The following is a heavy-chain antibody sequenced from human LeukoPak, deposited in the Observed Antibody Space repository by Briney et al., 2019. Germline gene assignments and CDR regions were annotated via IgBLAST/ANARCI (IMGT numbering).Heavy chain of an antibody. CDR1: GGTFSSYA. V-gene: IGHV1-69*05. D-gene: IGHD2-15*01. J-gene: IGHJ5*02. Sequence: ASVKVSCKASGGTFSSYAISWVRQAPGQGLEWMGGIIPIFGTANYAQKFRGRVTITTDESTSTAYMELSSLRSEDTAVYYCATGSYNWFDPWGQGTLVTVSS. CDR3: ATGSYNWFDP. CDR2: IIPIFGTA.